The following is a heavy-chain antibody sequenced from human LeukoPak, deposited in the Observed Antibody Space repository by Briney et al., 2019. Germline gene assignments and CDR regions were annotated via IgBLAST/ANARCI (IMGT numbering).Heavy chain of an antibody. V-gene: IGHV4-59*01. J-gene: IGHJ6*02. Sequence: SGTLSLTCAVYGGSFSGYYWSWIRQPPGKGLEWIGYIYYSGSTDYNPSLRSRVTISVDTPKNQFSLKLSSVTAADTAVYYCARDFAVTTAYYYGVDVWGQGITVTVSS. CDR2: IYYSGST. D-gene: IGHD4-17*01. CDR3: ARDFAVTTAYYYGVDV. CDR1: GGSFSGYY.